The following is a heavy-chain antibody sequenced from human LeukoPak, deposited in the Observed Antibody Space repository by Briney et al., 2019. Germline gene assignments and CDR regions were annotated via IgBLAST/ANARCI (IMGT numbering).Heavy chain of an antibody. J-gene: IGHJ4*02. CDR2: ISNSGTV. Sequence: PSETLSLTCAVSRGSITGYYWSWLRQPPGKGLEWIGHISNSGTVTYSPSLKGRITISVDTSENLFSLKLRSVTTADTAVYYCARMTTVVTLFDYWGQGTLVTVSS. CDR3: ARMTTVVTLFDY. D-gene: IGHD4-23*01. V-gene: IGHV4-59*01. CDR1: RGSITGYY.